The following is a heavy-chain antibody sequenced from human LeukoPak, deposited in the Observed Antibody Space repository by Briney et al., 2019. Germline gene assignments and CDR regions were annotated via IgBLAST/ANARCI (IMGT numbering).Heavy chain of an antibody. CDR3: ARDHIAAAGTWFRFDP. CDR2: ISSSSSTI. CDR1: GFTFSSYS. V-gene: IGHV3-48*01. D-gene: IGHD6-13*01. Sequence: GGSLRLSYAASGFTFSSYSMNWVRQAPGKGLEWVSYISSSSSTIYYADSVKGRFTISRDNAKNSLYLQMNSLRAEDTAVYYCARDHIAAAGTWFRFDPWGQEPWSPSPQ. J-gene: IGHJ5*02.